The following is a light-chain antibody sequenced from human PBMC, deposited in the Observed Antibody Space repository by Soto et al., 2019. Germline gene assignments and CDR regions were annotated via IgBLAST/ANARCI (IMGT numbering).Light chain of an antibody. Sequence: EVVLTQSPVTLSLSPGERATLSCRASQSFRGLLAWYQQKPGQAPRLLIYDAYNRATGIPPRFSGSGSGTDFTLTISSLEPEDSAVYYCQHRSNWPITFGQGTRLEIK. J-gene: IGKJ5*01. CDR3: QHRSNWPIT. CDR2: DAY. CDR1: QSFRGL. V-gene: IGKV3-11*01.